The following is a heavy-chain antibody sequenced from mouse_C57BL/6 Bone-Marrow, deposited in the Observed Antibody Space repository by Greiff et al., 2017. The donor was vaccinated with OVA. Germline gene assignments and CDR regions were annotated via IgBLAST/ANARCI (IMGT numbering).Heavy chain of an antibody. V-gene: IGHV1-54*01. J-gene: IGHJ3*01. CDR2: INPGSGGT. Sequence: QVQLQQPGAELVRPGTSVKVSCKASGYAFTNYLIEWVKQRPGQGLEWIGVINPGSGGTNYNEKFKGKATLTADKSSSTAYMQLSSLTSEDSAVYFCARGGYFWFAYWGQGTLVTVSA. CDR1: GYAFTNYL. D-gene: IGHD2-3*01. CDR3: ARGGYFWFAY.